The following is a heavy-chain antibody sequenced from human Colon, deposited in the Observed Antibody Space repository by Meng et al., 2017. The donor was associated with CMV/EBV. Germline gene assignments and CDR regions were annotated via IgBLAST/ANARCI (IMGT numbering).Heavy chain of an antibody. Sequence: QAQLVQSGDEVKKPGASVKVSCKTSGYTFSNYGITWVRQAPGQGLEWMGYMNPHSGDTAYAQKFQGRVTTTRDTAINTAYMELSSLRSEDTAVYYCATSFYGGLPWGQGTLVTVSS. CDR1: GYTFSNYG. J-gene: IGHJ5*02. D-gene: IGHD2/OR15-2a*01. CDR3: ATSFYGGLP. V-gene: IGHV1-8*02. CDR2: MNPHSGDT.